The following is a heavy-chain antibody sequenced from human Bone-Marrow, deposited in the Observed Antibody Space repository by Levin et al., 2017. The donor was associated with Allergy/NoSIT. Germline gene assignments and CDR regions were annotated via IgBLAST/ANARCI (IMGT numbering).Heavy chain of an antibody. Sequence: PGESLKISCAASGFTVSSNYMSWVRQAPGKGLEWVSVIYSGGSTYYADSVKGRFTISRDNSKNTLYLQMNSLRAEDTAVYYCARDDGRSSWTYFDYWGQGTLVTVSS. D-gene: IGHD6-13*01. J-gene: IGHJ4*02. CDR3: ARDDGRSSWTYFDY. CDR1: GFTVSSNY. CDR2: IYSGGST. V-gene: IGHV3-53*01.